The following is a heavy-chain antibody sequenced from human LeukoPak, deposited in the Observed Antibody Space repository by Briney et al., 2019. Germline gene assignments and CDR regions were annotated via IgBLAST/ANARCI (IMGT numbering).Heavy chain of an antibody. CDR2: INSDGSST. D-gene: IGHD1-26*01. J-gene: IGHJ4*02. V-gene: IGHV3-74*01. Sequence: GGSLRLSCAASGFTFSSYWMHWVRQAPGKGLVWVSRINSDGSSTSYADSVKGRFTISRDNAKNTLYLQMNSLRAEDTAVYYCASCSGSYRGCSFDYWGQGTLVTVSS. CDR1: GFTFSSYW. CDR3: ASCSGSYRGCSFDY.